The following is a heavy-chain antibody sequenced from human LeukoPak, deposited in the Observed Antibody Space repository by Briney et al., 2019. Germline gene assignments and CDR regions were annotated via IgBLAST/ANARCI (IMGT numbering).Heavy chain of an antibody. V-gene: IGHV3-23*01. CDR3: AKSTAPCSRGSCYSALES. Sequence: GGSLRLSCAASGFTFRSYVMSWVSLAPGKGLEWVSGLNTDGAWIYYADSVKGRFTISRDNSENTLYLQMNSLRVEDTAIYYCAKSTAPCSRGSCYSALESWAQGTLVTVSS. CDR2: LNTDGAWI. J-gene: IGHJ4*02. CDR1: GFTFRSYV. D-gene: IGHD2-15*01.